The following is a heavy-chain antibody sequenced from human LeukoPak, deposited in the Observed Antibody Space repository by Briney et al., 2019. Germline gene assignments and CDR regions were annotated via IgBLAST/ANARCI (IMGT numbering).Heavy chain of an antibody. V-gene: IGHV1-18*01. J-gene: IGHJ5*02. Sequence: ASVKVSCKASGHTFTSYGISWVRQAPGQGLEWMGWISAYNGNTNYAQKLQGRVTMTTDTSTSTAYMELRSLRSDDTAVYYCARDSAGKGYSSSPRWFDPWGQGTLVTVSS. CDR1: GHTFTSYG. CDR3: ARDSAGKGYSSSPRWFDP. CDR2: ISAYNGNT. D-gene: IGHD6-13*01.